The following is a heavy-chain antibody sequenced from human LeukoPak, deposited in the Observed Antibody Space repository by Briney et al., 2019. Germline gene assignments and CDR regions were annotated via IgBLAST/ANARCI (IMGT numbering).Heavy chain of an antibody. CDR2: IYYSGST. CDR3: ARHRGDYGSAALDY. J-gene: IGHJ4*02. CDR1: GGSISSSSYY. Sequence: SETLSLTCTVSGGSISSSSYYWGWIRQPPGKGLEWIGSIYYSGSTYYNPSLRSRVTISVDTSKNQFSLKLSSVTAADTAVHYCARHRGDYGSAALDYWGQGTLVTVSS. V-gene: IGHV4-39*01. D-gene: IGHD3-10*01.